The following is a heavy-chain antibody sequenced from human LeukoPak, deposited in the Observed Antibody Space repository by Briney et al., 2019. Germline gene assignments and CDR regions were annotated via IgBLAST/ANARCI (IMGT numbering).Heavy chain of an antibody. CDR3: ARVRRDGYNSPDY. CDR2: VYNSGTT. J-gene: IGHJ4*02. V-gene: IGHV4-59*01. CDR1: GGSMTGYH. Sequence: PSETLSLTCTVSGGSMTGYHWTWIRQPPGKGLEYIGYVYNSGTTFYNPSLKSRVTISADTSKKQFSLKLTSVTAADTAVYYCARVRRDGYNSPDYWGQGTLVTVSS. D-gene: IGHD5-24*01.